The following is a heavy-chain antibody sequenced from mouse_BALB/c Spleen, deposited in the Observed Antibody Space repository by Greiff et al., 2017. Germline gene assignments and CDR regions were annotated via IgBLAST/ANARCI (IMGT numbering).Heavy chain of an antibody. V-gene: IGHV5-6-5*01. J-gene: IGHJ2*01. D-gene: IGHD1-1*01. Sequence: EVKLMQSGGGLVKPGGSLKLSCAASGFTFSSYAMSWVRQTPEKRLEWVASISSGGSTYYPDSVKGRFTISRDNARNILYLQMSSLRSEDTAMYYCARDYCGYVGYWGQGTTLTVSS. CDR3: ARDYCGYVGY. CDR1: GFTFSSYA. CDR2: ISSGGST.